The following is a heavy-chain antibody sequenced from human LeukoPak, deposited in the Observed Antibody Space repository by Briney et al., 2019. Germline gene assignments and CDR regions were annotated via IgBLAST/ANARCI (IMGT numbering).Heavy chain of an antibody. CDR2: FDPEDGET. Sequence: GASVKVSCKVSGYTLTELSMHWVRQAPGKGLEWMGGFDPEDGETVYAQKFQARVTMTEDTSTDTAYMELSSLRSEDTAVYYCARETGITGDEELGAFDIWGQGTMVTVSS. CDR3: ARETGITGDEELGAFDI. D-gene: IGHD7-27*01. CDR1: GYTLTELS. J-gene: IGHJ3*02. V-gene: IGHV1-24*01.